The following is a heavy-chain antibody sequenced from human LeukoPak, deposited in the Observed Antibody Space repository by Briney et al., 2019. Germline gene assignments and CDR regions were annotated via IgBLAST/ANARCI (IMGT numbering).Heavy chain of an antibody. CDR2: IYYSGST. D-gene: IGHD5-18*01. J-gene: IGHJ4*02. V-gene: IGHV4-59*01. Sequence: SETLSLTCTVSGGSISSYYWSWIRQPPGKGLEWIGYIYYSGSTNYNPSLKSRLTISVDTSKNQFSLKLSSVTAADTAVYYCARQGYSYGYSYYFDYWGQGTLVTVSS. CDR3: ARQGYSYGYSYYFDY. CDR1: GGSISSYY.